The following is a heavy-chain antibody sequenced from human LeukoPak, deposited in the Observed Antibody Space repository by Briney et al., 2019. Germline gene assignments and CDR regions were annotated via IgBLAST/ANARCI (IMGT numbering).Heavy chain of an antibody. V-gene: IGHV1-18*01. CDR1: GYTFTSYG. Sequence: GASVKVSCKASGYTFTSYGISCVRQAPGQGLEWMGWISAYNGNTNYAQKLQGRVTMTTDTSTSTAYMELRSLRSDDTAVYYCARDDRIAAAGKGLDYWGQGTLVTVSS. CDR3: ARDDRIAAAGKGLDY. J-gene: IGHJ4*02. CDR2: ISAYNGNT. D-gene: IGHD6-13*01.